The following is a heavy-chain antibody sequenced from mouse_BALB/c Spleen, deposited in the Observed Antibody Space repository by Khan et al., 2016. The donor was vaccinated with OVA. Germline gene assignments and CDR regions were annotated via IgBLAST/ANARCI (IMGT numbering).Heavy chain of an antibody. CDR2: ISSSGST. J-gene: IGHJ4*01. D-gene: IGHD2-3*01. CDR3: ARDGSRYNYAMDY. CDR1: GYSITSDYA. Sequence: EVQLQESGPGLVKPSQSLSLTCTVTGYSITSDYAWNWIRQFPGNKLEWMGYISSSGSTNYKPALKSRISINRDTSKNQFFLQLNSVTTEYTATYYCARDGSRYNYAMDYWGQGTSVTVSS. V-gene: IGHV3-2*02.